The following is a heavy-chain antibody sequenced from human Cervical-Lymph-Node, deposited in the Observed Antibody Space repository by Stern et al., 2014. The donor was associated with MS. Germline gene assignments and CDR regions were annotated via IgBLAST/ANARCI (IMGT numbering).Heavy chain of an antibody. CDR2: ATYDGSDQ. V-gene: IGHV3-30*03. CDR1: GFTFSSYG. J-gene: IGHJ6*02. Sequence: QVQLVESGGGVVQPGRSLRLSCAASGFTFSSYGMHWVRQAPGKGLEWVALATYDGSDQYYADSVKGRFTVSRDNSKNTVLIQMNGLRPEDTAVYFCARDRGLTHYFYGMDVWGQGTTVTVSS. CDR3: ARDRGLTHYFYGMDV. D-gene: IGHD3-10*01.